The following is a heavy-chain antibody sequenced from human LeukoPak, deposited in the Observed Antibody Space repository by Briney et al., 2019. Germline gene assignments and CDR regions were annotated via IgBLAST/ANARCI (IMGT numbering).Heavy chain of an antibody. CDR2: INHSGST. V-gene: IGHV4-34*01. CDR3: ARDYCSSTSCSGAFDP. D-gene: IGHD2-2*01. Sequence: PSETLSLTCAVYGGSFSGCYWSWIRQPPGKGLEWIGEINHSGSTNYNPSLKSRVTISVNTSKNQFSLKLISVTAADTAVYYCARDYCSSTSCSGAFDPWGQGTLVTVSS. J-gene: IGHJ5*02. CDR1: GGSFSGCY.